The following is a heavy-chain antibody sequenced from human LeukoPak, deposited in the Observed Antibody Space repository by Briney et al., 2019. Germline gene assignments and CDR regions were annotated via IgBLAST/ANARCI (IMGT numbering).Heavy chain of an antibody. V-gene: IGHV3-64*01. CDR2: ISSNGGST. D-gene: IGHD4-17*01. CDR1: GFTFSSYA. J-gene: IGHJ3*02. Sequence: PGGSLRLSCAASGFTFSSYAMHWIRQAPGKGLEYVSAISSNGGSTYYANSVKGRFTISRDNSKNTLYLQMGSLRAEDMAVYYCARGLRTVTNAFDIWGQGTMVTVSS. CDR3: ARGLRTVTNAFDI.